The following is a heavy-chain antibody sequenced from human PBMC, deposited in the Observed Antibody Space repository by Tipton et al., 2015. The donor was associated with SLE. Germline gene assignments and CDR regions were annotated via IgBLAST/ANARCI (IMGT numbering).Heavy chain of an antibody. CDR3: VRLRSKVLIDY. Sequence: TLSLTCTVSNVSISSSTYYWGWIRQPPGKGLEWIGSIYYRGNTYYNPSLKSRVTVSVDTSKNQFSLEVRSVTAADTAVYYCVRLRSKVLIDYWGQGTLVTVSS. D-gene: IGHD2-8*01. CDR2: IYYRGNT. CDR1: NVSISSSTYY. V-gene: IGHV4-39*07. J-gene: IGHJ4*02.